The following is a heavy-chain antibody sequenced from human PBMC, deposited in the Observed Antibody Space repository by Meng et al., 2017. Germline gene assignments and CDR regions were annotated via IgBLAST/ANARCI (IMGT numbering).Heavy chain of an antibody. CDR3: ARDEDISAAGKLFGDY. V-gene: IGHV1-2*06. J-gene: IGHJ4*02. CDR2: INPKSGDT. CDR1: GSNFPDYY. D-gene: IGHD6-25*01. Sequence: HVQLVQSGAGLKKPGSSVTVSCKPSGSNFPDYYIHWVRRAPGQGLEWMGRINPKSGDTHYAQKFQARVTMTGDTSISTAYMELSGLRSDDTAMHYCARDEDISAAGKLFGDYWGQGTLVTVSS.